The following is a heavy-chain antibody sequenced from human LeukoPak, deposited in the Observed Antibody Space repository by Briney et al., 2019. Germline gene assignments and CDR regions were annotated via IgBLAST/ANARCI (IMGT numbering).Heavy chain of an antibody. CDR3: ARGARITMVRGVNYGMDV. Sequence: SETLSLTCTVSGGSISSYYWSWIRQPPGKGLEWIGYIYYSGSTNYNPSLKSRVTISVDTSKNQFSLKLSSVTAADTSVYYCARGARITMVRGVNYGMDVWGQGTTVTVSS. CDR1: GGSISSYY. D-gene: IGHD3-10*01. CDR2: IYYSGST. J-gene: IGHJ6*02. V-gene: IGHV4-59*01.